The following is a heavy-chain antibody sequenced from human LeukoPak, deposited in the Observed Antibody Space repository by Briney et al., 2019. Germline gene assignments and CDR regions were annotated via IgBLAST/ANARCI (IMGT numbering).Heavy chain of an antibody. J-gene: IGHJ4*02. Sequence: GGSLRLSCAVSGFTFSSYWMHWVRQVPGKGLVWVSRIKGDGRSTTYADSVRGRFTISRDNAKNTLSLQMNSLRAEDTGVYYCATDPDYGGYSLFDNWGRGTLVTVSS. CDR1: GFTFSSYW. D-gene: IGHD4-23*01. V-gene: IGHV3-74*01. CDR2: IKGDGRST. CDR3: ATDPDYGGYSLFDN.